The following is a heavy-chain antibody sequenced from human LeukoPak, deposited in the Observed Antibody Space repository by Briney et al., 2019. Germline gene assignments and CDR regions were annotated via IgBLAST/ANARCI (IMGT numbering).Heavy chain of an antibody. V-gene: IGHV4-59*08. J-gene: IGHJ4*02. CDR1: GGSISSYY. CDR2: IYYSGST. D-gene: IGHD6-19*01. CDR3: ARAGYSRGWYSPGPSPYFDY. Sequence: SETLSLTCTVSGGSISSYYWSWIRQPPGKGLEWIGYIYYSGSTNYNPSLKSRVTISVDTSKNQFSLKLSSVTAADTAVYYCARAGYSRGWYSPGPSPYFDYGGQETRVPVSS.